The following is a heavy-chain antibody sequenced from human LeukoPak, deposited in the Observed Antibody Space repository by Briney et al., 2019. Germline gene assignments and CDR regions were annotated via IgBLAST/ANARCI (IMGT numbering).Heavy chain of an antibody. D-gene: IGHD2-2*01. J-gene: IGHJ6*02. V-gene: IGHV1-3*02. Sequence: ASVKVSCKASGYMFTNYAIHWVRQAPGQRLEWMGWSNAANGNTGFSQEFQGRVTITADESTSTAYMELSSLRYEDTAVYYCARGLYCSSSTSCYDYGMDVWGQGTTVTVSS. CDR2: SNAANGNT. CDR1: GYMFTNYA. CDR3: ARGLYCSSSTSCYDYGMDV.